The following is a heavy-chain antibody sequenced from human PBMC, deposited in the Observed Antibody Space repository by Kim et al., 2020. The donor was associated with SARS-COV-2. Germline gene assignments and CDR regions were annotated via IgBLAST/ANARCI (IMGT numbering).Heavy chain of an antibody. Sequence: GGSLRLSCAASGFTFSDYYMSWIRQAPGKGLEWVSYISSSGSTIYYADSVKGRFTISRDNAKNSLYLQMNSLRAEDTAVYYCARDHGYSSSWDNAPGWGQGTLVTVSS. D-gene: IGHD6-13*01. CDR1: GFTFSDYY. CDR3: ARDHGYSSSWDNAPG. J-gene: IGHJ4*02. V-gene: IGHV3-11*01. CDR2: ISSSGSTI.